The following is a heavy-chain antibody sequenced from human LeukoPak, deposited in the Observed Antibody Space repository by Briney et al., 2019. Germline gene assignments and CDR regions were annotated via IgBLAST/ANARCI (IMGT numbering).Heavy chain of an antibody. V-gene: IGHV1-69*06. J-gene: IGHJ4*02. CDR1: GGTFSRYA. D-gene: IGHD5-18*01. CDR3: ANPREGYCYGTYFDY. Sequence: SVKVSYRASGGTFSRYAISWVRQAPGQGLECMGGIIPIFGTANYAQKFQDRVTITADKSTSTAYMVLSSVRAEDTAVYYSANPREGYCYGTYFDYWGQGTLVTVS. CDR2: IIPIFGTA.